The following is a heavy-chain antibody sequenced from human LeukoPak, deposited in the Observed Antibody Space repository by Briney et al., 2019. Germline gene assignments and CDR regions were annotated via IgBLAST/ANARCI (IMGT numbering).Heavy chain of an antibody. D-gene: IGHD3-10*01. CDR2: IYYSGST. CDR1: GGSISSSSYY. V-gene: IGHV4-39*01. Sequence: RPSETLSLTCTVSGGSISSSSYYWGWIRQPPGKGLEWIGSIYYSGSTYYNPSLKSRVTISVDTSKNQFSLKLSSVTAADTAVYYCARHRRYYGSGSPYYPYYYMDVWGKGTTVTISS. J-gene: IGHJ6*03. CDR3: ARHRRYYGSGSPYYPYYYMDV.